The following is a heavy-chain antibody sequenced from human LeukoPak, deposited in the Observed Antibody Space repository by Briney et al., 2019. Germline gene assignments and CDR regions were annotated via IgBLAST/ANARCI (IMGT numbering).Heavy chain of an antibody. CDR2: ISAYNGNT. D-gene: IGHD3-16*01. CDR3: ARDPFQDYDEGY. CDR1: GGTFSSYA. Sequence: GSSVKVSCKASGGTFSSYAISWVRQAPGQGLEWMGWISAYNGNTNYAQKLQGRVTMTTDTSTSTAYMELRSLRSDDTAVYYCARDPFQDYDEGYWGQGTLVTVSS. V-gene: IGHV1-18*01. J-gene: IGHJ4*02.